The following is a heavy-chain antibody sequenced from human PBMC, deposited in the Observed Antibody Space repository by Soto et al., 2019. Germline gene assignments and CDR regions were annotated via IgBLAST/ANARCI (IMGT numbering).Heavy chain of an antibody. CDR1: GGSISSGGYS. CDR3: ARAQGYYDSSGYYPGPYYYVMDV. V-gene: IGHV4-30-2*01. CDR2: IYHSGST. D-gene: IGHD3-22*01. Sequence: SETLSLTCAVSGGSISSGGYSWSWIRQPPGKGLEWIGYIYHSGSTYYNPSLKSRVTISVDRSKNQFSLKLSSVTAADTAVYYRARAQGYYDSSGYYPGPYYYVMDVWGQGTTVTVSS. J-gene: IGHJ6*02.